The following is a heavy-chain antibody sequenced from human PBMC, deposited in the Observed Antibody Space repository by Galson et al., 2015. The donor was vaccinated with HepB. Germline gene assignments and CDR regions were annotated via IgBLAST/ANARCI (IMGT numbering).Heavy chain of an antibody. V-gene: IGHV4-39*01. CDR2: IYYSGSA. Sequence: ETLSLTCSVSGGSISSSNYYWGWIRQPPGRGLEWMGSIYYSGSAYYNSSLKSRVTISVDPSKTQFSLNLGSVTAADTAVYYCARQTFGSDYFYGMDVWGQGTTVIVSS. CDR1: GGSISSSNYY. CDR3: ARQTFGSDYFYGMDV. J-gene: IGHJ6*02. D-gene: IGHD3-10*01.